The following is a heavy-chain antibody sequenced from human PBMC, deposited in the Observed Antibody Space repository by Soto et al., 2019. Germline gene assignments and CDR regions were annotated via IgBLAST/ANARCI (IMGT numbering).Heavy chain of an antibody. CDR1: GYTFTSYG. V-gene: IGHV1-18*04. Sequence: ASVKVSCKASGYTFTSYGISWVRQAPGQGLEWMGWISAYNGNTNYAQKLQGRVTMTTDTSTSTAYMELRSLRSDDTAVYYCARDPLVTIFGVVTDRHYYYYGMDVWGQGTAVTVSS. D-gene: IGHD3-3*01. J-gene: IGHJ6*02. CDR3: ARDPLVTIFGVVTDRHYYYYGMDV. CDR2: ISAYNGNT.